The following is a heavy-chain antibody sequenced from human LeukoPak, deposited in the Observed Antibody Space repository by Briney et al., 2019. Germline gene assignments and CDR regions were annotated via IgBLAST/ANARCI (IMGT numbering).Heavy chain of an antibody. Sequence: GGSLRLSCAASGFTFNNYWLTWVCQAPGKGLEWVAKISQDGSEKYYVDSVKGRFTISRDSGKNSLYLLMNSLRVEDTAVYYCARAVGSSGCDYWGQGTLVTVSS. CDR2: ISQDGSEK. CDR3: ARAVGSSGCDY. CDR1: GFTFNNYW. J-gene: IGHJ4*02. V-gene: IGHV3-7*01. D-gene: IGHD3-22*01.